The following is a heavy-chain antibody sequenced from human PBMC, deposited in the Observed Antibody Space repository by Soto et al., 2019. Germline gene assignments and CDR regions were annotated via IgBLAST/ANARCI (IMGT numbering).Heavy chain of an antibody. CDR1: GFTFSNAW. Sequence: PGGSLRLSCAASGFTFSNAWMSWVRQAPGKGLEWVGRIKSKTDGGTTDYAAPVKGRFTISRDDSKNTLYLQMNSLKTEDTAVYYCTTVPRYCSSTSCKNFDYWGQGTLVTVSS. J-gene: IGHJ4*02. D-gene: IGHD2-2*01. V-gene: IGHV3-15*01. CDR2: IKSKTDGGTT. CDR3: TTVPRYCSSTSCKNFDY.